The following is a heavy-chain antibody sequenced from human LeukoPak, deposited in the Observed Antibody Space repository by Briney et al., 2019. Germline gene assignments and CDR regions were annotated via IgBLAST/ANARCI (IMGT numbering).Heavy chain of an antibody. CDR1: GYTFTAYY. V-gene: IGHV1-2*02. D-gene: IGHD2-8*01. J-gene: IGHJ4*02. CDR2: IYPNSGAT. Sequence: ASVKVSCKTSGYTFTAYYMYWLRQAPGQGLECMGWIYPNSGATGYAQNFQGRVTMTRDTSVSTIYMELSRLRSDDTAVYYCARDGVSTTLDFDYWGQGTLVTVSS. CDR3: ARDGVSTTLDFDY.